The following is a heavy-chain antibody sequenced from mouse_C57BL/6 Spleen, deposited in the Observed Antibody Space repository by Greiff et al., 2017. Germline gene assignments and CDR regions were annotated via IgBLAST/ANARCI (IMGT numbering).Heavy chain of an antibody. J-gene: IGHJ2*01. V-gene: IGHV1-18*01. Sequence: EVQRVESGPELVKPGASVKIPCKASGYTFTDYNMDWVKQSHGKSLEWIGDINPNNGGTIYNQKFKSKATLTVDKSSSTAYMELRSLTSEDTAVYYCARGYFDYWGQGTTLTVSS. CDR1: GYTFTDYN. CDR2: INPNNGGT. CDR3: ARGYFDY.